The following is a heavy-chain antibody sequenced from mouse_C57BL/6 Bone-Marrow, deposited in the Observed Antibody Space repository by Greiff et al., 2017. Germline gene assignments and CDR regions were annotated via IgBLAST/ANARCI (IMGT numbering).Heavy chain of an antibody. J-gene: IGHJ3*01. V-gene: IGHV1-26*01. CDR2: INPNNGGT. CDR3: ARELTGRFAY. D-gene: IGHD4-1*01. Sequence: EVQLQQSGPELVKPGASVKISCKASGYTFTDYYMNWVKQSHGKSLEWIGDINPNNGGTSYNQKFKGKATLTVDKSSSTAYMELRSLTSEDSAVYYCARELTGRFAYWGQGTLVTVSA. CDR1: GYTFTDYY.